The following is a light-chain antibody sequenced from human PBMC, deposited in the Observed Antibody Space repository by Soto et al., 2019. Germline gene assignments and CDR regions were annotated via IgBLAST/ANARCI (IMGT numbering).Light chain of an antibody. V-gene: IGKV3-20*01. Sequence: EIVLTQSPGTLSLSPEERATLSCRASQSISSSYLAWYQQKPGQAPRLLIYGAFSRATGIPDRSSGSGSGTDFTLTINRVAPEDFAVYYCQQYVSLPITFGQGTRLEIK. CDR3: QQYVSLPIT. J-gene: IGKJ5*01. CDR2: GAF. CDR1: QSISSSY.